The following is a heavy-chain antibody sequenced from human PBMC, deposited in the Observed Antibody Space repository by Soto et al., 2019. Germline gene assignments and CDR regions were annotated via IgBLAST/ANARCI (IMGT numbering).Heavy chain of an antibody. D-gene: IGHD5-12*01. CDR1: GFTFSSYA. V-gene: IGHV3-23*01. Sequence: PGGSLRLSCAASGFTFSSYAMTWVRQAPGKGLERVSAISYSGVSTYYADSVKGRFTISRDGSENTLSLQMNSLRVDDTAVYYCARTRGYSDYDLDYWGQGTLVTVS. CDR2: ISYSGVST. CDR3: ARTRGYSDYDLDY. J-gene: IGHJ4*02.